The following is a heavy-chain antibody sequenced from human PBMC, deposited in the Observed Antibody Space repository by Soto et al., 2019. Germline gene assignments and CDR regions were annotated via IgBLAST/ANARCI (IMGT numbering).Heavy chain of an antibody. CDR2: IWYDGSNK. CDR1: GFTFSSYG. CDR3: ARRMTPVVAKYYYYGMDV. J-gene: IGHJ6*02. Sequence: QVQLVESGGGVIQPGRSLRLSCAASGFTFSSYGMHWVRQAPGKGLEWVAVIWYDGSNKYYADSVKGRFTISRDNSKKTXXMQLNSLRAEDTDVYYCARRMTPVVAKYYYYGMDVWGQGTTVTVSS. V-gene: IGHV3-33*01. D-gene: IGHD2-15*01.